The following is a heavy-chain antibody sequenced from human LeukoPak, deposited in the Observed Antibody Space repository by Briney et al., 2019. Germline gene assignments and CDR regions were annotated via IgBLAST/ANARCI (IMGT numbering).Heavy chain of an antibody. CDR2: IIPALNIV. CDR3: ARGPIGDGYKRDHY. D-gene: IGHD5-24*01. J-gene: IGHJ4*02. V-gene: IGHV1-69*04. CDR1: GGTFSSYA. Sequence: SVKVSCKASGGTFSSYAISWVRQAPGQGLEWMGRIIPALNIVNYAQKFQGRVTITADKFTNTAYMELSSLRSEDTAVYYCARGPIGDGYKRDHYWGQGNLVTVSS.